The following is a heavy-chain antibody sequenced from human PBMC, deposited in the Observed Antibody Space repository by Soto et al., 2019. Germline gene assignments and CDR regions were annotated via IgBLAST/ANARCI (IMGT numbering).Heavy chain of an antibody. CDR3: AKRDDFWSGSPRAYGMDV. D-gene: IGHD3-3*01. J-gene: IGHJ6*02. CDR2: ISYDGSNK. Sequence: QVQLVESGGGVVQPGRSLRLSCAASGFTFSSYGMHWVRQAPGKGLEWVAVISYDGSNKYYADSVKDRFTISRDNSKNTLYLQMNSLRAEDTAVYYCAKRDDFWSGSPRAYGMDVWGQGTTVTVSS. CDR1: GFTFSSYG. V-gene: IGHV3-30*18.